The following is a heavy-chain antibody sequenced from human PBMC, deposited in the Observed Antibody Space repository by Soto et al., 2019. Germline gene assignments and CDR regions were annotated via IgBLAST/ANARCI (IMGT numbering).Heavy chain of an antibody. Sequence: QVQLVQSGAEVKKPGASVKVSCKASGYTFTSYAISWVRQAPGQGLEWMGWISDHNGNTKYAQKLKGRVTITTDTSTSTDYMDLRSLRSDDTAVYYCARHSPPVDYWGQGTLVTVSS. CDR2: ISDHNGNT. CDR1: GYTFTSYA. CDR3: ARHSPPVDY. J-gene: IGHJ4*02. V-gene: IGHV1-18*01.